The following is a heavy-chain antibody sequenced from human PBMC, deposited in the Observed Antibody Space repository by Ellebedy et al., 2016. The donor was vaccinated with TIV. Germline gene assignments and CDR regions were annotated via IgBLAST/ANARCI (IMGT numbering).Heavy chain of an antibody. CDR2: ISSEGSTT. D-gene: IGHD7-27*01. CDR3: ARADWGSADY. CDR1: GFTFSSYW. J-gene: IGHJ4*02. Sequence: GESLKISXAASGFTFSSYWMHWVRQAPGKGLVWVSRISSEGSTTTYADSARGRFTISRDNAKNTLYLQMNSLRDEDTAVYYCARADWGSADYWGQGTLVTVSS. V-gene: IGHV3-74*03.